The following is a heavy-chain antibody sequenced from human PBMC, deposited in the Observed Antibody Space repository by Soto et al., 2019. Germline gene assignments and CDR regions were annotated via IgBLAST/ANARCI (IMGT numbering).Heavy chain of an antibody. CDR1: GGSISNAAYS. CDR2: VYNSGST. J-gene: IGHJ4*02. Sequence: ASETLSLTCTVSGGSISNAAYSWTWIRQPPGKGLEWIGYVYNSGSTNYNPSLKSRVTISEDTSKSQFSLKVNSMTAADTAVYYCARYRREAVAGYTLDNWGQGMLVTVSS. V-gene: IGHV4-61*08. CDR3: ARYRREAVAGYTLDN. D-gene: IGHD6-13*01.